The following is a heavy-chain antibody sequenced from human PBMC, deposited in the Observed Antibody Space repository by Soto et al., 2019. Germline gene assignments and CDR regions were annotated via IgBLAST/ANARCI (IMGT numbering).Heavy chain of an antibody. CDR1: GGSISSSSYS. V-gene: IGHV4-39*01. J-gene: IGHJ6*02. Sequence: QLQLQESGPRLVKPSETLSLTCSVSGGSISSSSYSWGWIRQPPGKGLEWIGTIYYSGSTHYNPSLEGRLAIPADRPNNPLSLRLSSVTAADTAVYYCGRQPGHCGSTTCFGYYSVDVWGQGTTVTVS. CDR3: GRQPGHCGSTTCFGYYSVDV. CDR2: IYYSGST. D-gene: IGHD2-2*01.